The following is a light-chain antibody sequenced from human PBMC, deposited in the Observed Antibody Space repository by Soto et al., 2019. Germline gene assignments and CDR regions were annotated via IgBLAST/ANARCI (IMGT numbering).Light chain of an antibody. J-gene: IGKJ5*01. Sequence: EIVLTQSPGTLSLSPGERASLSCRPSQNIRGIYLAWYQQKPGQAPRLLIYGSSYRATGIPDRFSGSGSGTDFTLTINGLEPEDFAFYYCQQYTDSFITFG. CDR1: QNIRGIY. CDR3: QQYTDSFIT. V-gene: IGKV3-20*01. CDR2: GSS.